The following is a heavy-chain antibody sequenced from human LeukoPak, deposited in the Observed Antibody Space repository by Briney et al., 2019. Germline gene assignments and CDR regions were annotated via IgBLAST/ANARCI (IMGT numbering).Heavy chain of an antibody. CDR2: IRSKAYGGTT. V-gene: IGHV3-49*03. J-gene: IGHJ4*02. D-gene: IGHD5-24*01. Sequence: GGSLRLSCTASGFTFGDYAMSWFRQAPGKGLEWVGFIRSKAYGGTTEYAASVKGRFTISRDDSKSIAYLQMNSLKTEDTAVYYCTRDVEMAEEYYFDYWGQGTLVTVSS. CDR1: GFTFGDYA. CDR3: TRDVEMAEEYYFDY.